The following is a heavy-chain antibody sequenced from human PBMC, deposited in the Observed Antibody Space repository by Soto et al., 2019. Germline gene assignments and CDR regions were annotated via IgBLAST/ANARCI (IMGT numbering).Heavy chain of an antibody. CDR3: ARSYFGLSDHYWFDT. Sequence: QVTLKESGPVLVKPTETLTLTCTVSGFSLSTPKMAVSWIRQPPVEALEWLAYIFSNDLKSYATSLKSRLTISKDTSKILVVLTMSNMDPVATATYYCARSYFGLSDHYWFDTWGQGTLVTVSS. CDR1: GFSLSTPKMA. J-gene: IGHJ5*02. V-gene: IGHV2-26*02. CDR2: IFSNDLK. D-gene: IGHD3-9*01.